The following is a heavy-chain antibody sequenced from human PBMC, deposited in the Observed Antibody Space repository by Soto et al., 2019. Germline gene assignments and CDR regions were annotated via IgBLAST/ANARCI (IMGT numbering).Heavy chain of an antibody. Sequence: EVQLLESGGGLVQPGGSLRLSCAASGFAFGAYAMTRVRQAPWKGLEWVSVISGAGGNTYYADSVKGRFTVSRDNSKKMLNLEMNSLRVEDTAIYYCAKDPVSQLPPSWWFDPWGQGTRVTVSS. CDR1: GFAFGAYA. J-gene: IGHJ5*02. CDR2: ISGAGGNT. CDR3: AKDPVSQLPPSWWFDP. V-gene: IGHV3-23*01. D-gene: IGHD2-2*01.